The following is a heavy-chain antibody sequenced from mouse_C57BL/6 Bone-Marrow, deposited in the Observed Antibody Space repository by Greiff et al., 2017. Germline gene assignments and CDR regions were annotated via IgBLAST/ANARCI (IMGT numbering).Heavy chain of an antibody. J-gene: IGHJ1*03. CDR3: ARGPYYYGSSWYFDV. D-gene: IGHD1-1*01. Sequence: EVKLMESGGGLVQSGRSLRLSCATSGFTFSDFYMEWVRQAPGKGLEWIAASRNKANDYTTEYSASVKGRFIVSRDTSQSILYLQMNALRAEDTAIYYCARGPYYYGSSWYFDVWGTGTTVTVSS. CDR2: SRNKANDYTT. CDR1: GFTFSDFY. V-gene: IGHV7-1*01.